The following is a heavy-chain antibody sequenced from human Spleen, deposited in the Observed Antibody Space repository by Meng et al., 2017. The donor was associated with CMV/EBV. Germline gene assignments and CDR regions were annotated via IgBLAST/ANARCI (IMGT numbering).Heavy chain of an antibody. V-gene: IGHV3-30-3*01. CDR1: GFTLNSYT. J-gene: IGHJ4*02. CDR3: TRDRAPIAAILDY. D-gene: IGHD2-15*01. Sequence: AASGFTLNSYTVHWVRQAPGKGLEWMAVISYDGTYKYYGDSVKGRFTVSRDNSKNTLYLQLNSLRAEDTAVYYCTRDRAPIAAILDYWGQGTLVTVSS. CDR2: ISYDGTYK.